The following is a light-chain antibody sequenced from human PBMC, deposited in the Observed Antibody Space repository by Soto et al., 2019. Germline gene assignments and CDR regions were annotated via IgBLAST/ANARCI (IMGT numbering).Light chain of an antibody. CDR2: DAS. CDR1: QSVSIR. J-gene: IGKJ1*01. V-gene: IGKV3-20*01. CDR3: QQYGGSST. Sequence: EIVMTQSPATLSVSPGERATLSCRASQSVSIRLAWYQQKPGQAPRLLISDASNRATGIPARFSGSGSGTDFTLTISRLEPEDFAVYYCQQYGGSSTFGQGTKVDIK.